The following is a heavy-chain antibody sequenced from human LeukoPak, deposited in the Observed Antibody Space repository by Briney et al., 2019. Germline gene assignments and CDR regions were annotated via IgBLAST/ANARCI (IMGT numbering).Heavy chain of an antibody. Sequence: SVKVSCKASGGTFSSYAISWVRQAPGQGLEWMGRIIPIFVIANYAQKFQGRVTITADKSTSTAYMELSSLRSEDTAVYYCARDYCSSTSCHGYYRSWFDPWGQGTLVTVSS. J-gene: IGHJ5*02. CDR1: GGTFSSYA. V-gene: IGHV1-69*04. D-gene: IGHD2-2*01. CDR3: ARDYCSSTSCHGYYRSWFDP. CDR2: IIPIFVIA.